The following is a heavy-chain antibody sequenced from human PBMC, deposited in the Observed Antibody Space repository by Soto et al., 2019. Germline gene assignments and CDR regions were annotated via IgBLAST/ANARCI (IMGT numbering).Heavy chain of an antibody. D-gene: IGHD6-13*01. CDR3: VRRADRSSWYVAY. V-gene: IGHV5-51*01. J-gene: IGHJ4*02. CDR2: IYPSDSDT. CDR1: GCSFTSYW. Sequence: GESLKICCKGSGCSFTSYWIGWVRQMPGKGLEWMGIIYPSDSDTRYSPSFQGQVTISADKSISTAYLQWSSLKASDTAMYYCVRRADRSSWYVAYWGQGTLVTVS.